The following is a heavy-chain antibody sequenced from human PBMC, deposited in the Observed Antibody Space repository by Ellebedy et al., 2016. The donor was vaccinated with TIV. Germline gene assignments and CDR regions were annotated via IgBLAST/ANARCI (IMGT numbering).Heavy chain of an antibody. D-gene: IGHD4-17*01. CDR1: GYTFTSHH. Sequence: AASVKVSCKAAGYTFTSHHISWVRQATGQGLEWMGWMDPKRGDTGYAGKFLGRVTMTMNTSISTAYMELSSLRSEDTAVYYCARIVYDDYDSWFDPWGQGTLVSVSS. CDR3: ARIVYDDYDSWFDP. V-gene: IGHV1-8*01. CDR2: MDPKRGDT. J-gene: IGHJ5*02.